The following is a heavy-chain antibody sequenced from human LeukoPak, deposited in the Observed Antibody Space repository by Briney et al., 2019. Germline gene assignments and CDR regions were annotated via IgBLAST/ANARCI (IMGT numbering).Heavy chain of an antibody. Sequence: GGSLRLSCAASGFTFDDYAMHWVRHAPGKGLEWVSGISWNSGSIGYADSAKGRFTISRDNAKNSLYLQMNSLRAEDTDVYYCAKYAVVAGTRTYYFDYWGQGTLVTVSS. V-gene: IGHV3-9*01. J-gene: IGHJ4*02. D-gene: IGHD6-19*01. CDR3: AKYAVVAGTRTYYFDY. CDR1: GFTFDDYA. CDR2: ISWNSGSI.